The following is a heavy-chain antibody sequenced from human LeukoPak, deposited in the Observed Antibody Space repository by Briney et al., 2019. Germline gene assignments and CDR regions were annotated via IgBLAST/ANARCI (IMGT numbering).Heavy chain of an antibody. J-gene: IGHJ4*02. D-gene: IGHD2-8*02. CDR1: GFAFSSYA. CDR2: IGSNFETI. V-gene: IGHV3-48*01. CDR3: ATYRQVLLPFES. Sequence: GGSLRLSCVASGFAFSSYAMNWVRQAPGKGLEWVSYIGSNFETIYADSVKGRFTISRDNAKNSLSLQMNSLRADDTAVYYCATYRQVLLPFESWGQGTLVTVSS.